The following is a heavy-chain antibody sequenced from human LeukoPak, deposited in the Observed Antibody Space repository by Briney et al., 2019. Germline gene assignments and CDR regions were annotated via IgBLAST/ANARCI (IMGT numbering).Heavy chain of an antibody. CDR3: ARGVVVVPAAYYYGMDV. V-gene: IGHV1-18*01. D-gene: IGHD2-2*01. Sequence: GASVKVSCKASGYTFTSYGISWVRQAPGQGLEWMGWTSAYNGNTNYAQKLQGRVTMTTDTSTSTAYMELRSLRSDDTAVCYCARGVVVVPAAYYYGMDVWGQGTTVTVSS. CDR2: TSAYNGNT. CDR1: GYTFTSYG. J-gene: IGHJ6*02.